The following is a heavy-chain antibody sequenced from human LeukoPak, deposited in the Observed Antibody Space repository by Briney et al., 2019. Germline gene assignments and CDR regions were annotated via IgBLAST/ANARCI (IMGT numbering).Heavy chain of an antibody. V-gene: IGHV3-66*01. D-gene: IGHD2/OR15-2a*01. CDR1: GFTVSSNY. CDR3: VKSRKSRLGAYLNWFDP. J-gene: IGHJ5*02. Sequence: QPGGSLRLSCAASGFTVSSNYMSCVRQAPGKGLEWVSVIYSGGSTYYADSVKGRFTISRDNSKNTLYLQMNSLRAEDTAVYYCVKSRKSRLGAYLNWFDPWGQGTLVTVSS. CDR2: IYSGGST.